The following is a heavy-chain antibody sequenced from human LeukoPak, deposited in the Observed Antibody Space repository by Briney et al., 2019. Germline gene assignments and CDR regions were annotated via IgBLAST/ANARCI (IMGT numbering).Heavy chain of an antibody. CDR3: AKDALGSYSSCDY. CDR1: VFTFSSYG. CDR2: IRYDGSNK. Sequence: GGSLRLSCAASVFTFSSYGMHWVRQAPGKGLEWVAFIRYDGSNKYYADSVKGRFTISRDNSKNTLYLQMNSLRAEDTAVYYCAKDALGSYSSCDYWGQGTLVTVSS. V-gene: IGHV3-30*02. D-gene: IGHD1-26*01. J-gene: IGHJ4*02.